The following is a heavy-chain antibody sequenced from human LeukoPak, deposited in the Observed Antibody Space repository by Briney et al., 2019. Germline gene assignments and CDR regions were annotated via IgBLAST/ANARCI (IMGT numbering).Heavy chain of an antibody. CDR2: INPNSGDT. V-gene: IGHV1-2*02. D-gene: IGHD3-22*01. CDR1: GYTFTGYY. CDR3: ARGPTTYYYDSSDYYFFDY. J-gene: IGHJ4*02. Sequence: ASVKVSCKASGYTFTGYYIHWVRQAPGQGLEWMGWINPNSGDTNYAQKLQGRVTMTRDASISTAYMELSSLRSDDTAMYYCARGPTTYYYDSSDYYFFDYWGQGTLVTVSS.